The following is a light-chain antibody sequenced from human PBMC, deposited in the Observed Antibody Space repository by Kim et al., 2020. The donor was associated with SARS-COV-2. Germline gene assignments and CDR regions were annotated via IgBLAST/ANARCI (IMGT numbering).Light chain of an antibody. V-gene: IGLV1-44*01. CDR3: AAWDDSLNAPYV. Sequence: QSVLTQPPSASGTPGQRVTISCSGSSSNIGRNTVNWYQQLPGTAPKLLIYTNNQRPSGVPDRFSGSKSGTSASLAISGLQSEDEADYYCAAWDDSLNAPYVFGTGTKVTVL. CDR1: SSNIGRNT. CDR2: TNN. J-gene: IGLJ1*01.